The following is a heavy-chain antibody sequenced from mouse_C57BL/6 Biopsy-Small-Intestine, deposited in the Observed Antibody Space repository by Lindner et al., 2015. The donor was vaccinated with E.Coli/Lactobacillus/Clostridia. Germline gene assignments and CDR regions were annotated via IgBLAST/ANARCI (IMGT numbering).Heavy chain of an antibody. CDR1: GYTFTGYW. Sequence: VQLQESGAELMKPGASVNLSCKATGYTFTGYWIEWVKQRPGHGLVWIGEILPGNSYTNYNERFKGKATFTADTSSNTVYMQLSSLTTEDSAIYYCATVGASSPTWALDYWGQGTTLTVSS. CDR3: ATVGASSPTWALDY. D-gene: IGHD4-1*01. V-gene: IGHV1-9*01. CDR2: ILPGNSYT. J-gene: IGHJ2*01.